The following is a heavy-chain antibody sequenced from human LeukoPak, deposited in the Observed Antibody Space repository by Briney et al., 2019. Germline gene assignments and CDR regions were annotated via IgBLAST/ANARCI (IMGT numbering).Heavy chain of an antibody. V-gene: IGHV3-23*01. J-gene: IGHJ6*03. CDR2: ISGSGGST. D-gene: IGHD1-7*01. Sequence: GGSLRLSCEASGFTFSSYAMSWVRQAPGKGLEWVSAISGSGGSTYYADYVKGRFTISRGNSKNTLYLQMNSLRAEDTAVYYCAKRRGLELLYYYYMDVWGKGTTVTVSS. CDR3: AKRRGLELLYYYYMDV. CDR1: GFTFSSYA.